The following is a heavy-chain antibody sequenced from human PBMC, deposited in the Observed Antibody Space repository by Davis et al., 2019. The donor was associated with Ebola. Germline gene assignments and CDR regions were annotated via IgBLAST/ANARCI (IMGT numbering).Heavy chain of an antibody. J-gene: IGHJ4*02. CDR2: INPSVGST. Sequence: ASVQVSCKASTYTFISDYMHWVRQAPGQGRAWMGIINPSVGSTAYAQKFQVRVTMTRDTSTSTVYMELSSLRSEDTAVYYCARYSGTHSNYWGQGTLVTVSS. CDR3: ARYSGTHSNY. V-gene: IGHV1-46*01. D-gene: IGHD1-26*01. CDR1: TYTFISDY.